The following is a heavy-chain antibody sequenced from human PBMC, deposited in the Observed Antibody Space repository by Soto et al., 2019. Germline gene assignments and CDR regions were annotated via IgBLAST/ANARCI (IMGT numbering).Heavy chain of an antibody. J-gene: IGHJ4*02. CDR3: TTDRYGSGTPDY. D-gene: IGHD3-10*01. CDR2: IKSKTDGGTT. CDR1: GITFSNAW. Sequence: EVQLVESGGGLVKPGGSLRLSCAASGITFSNAWMSWVRQAPGKGLEWVGRIKSKTDGGTTDYAAPVKGRFTISRDDSKNTLYLQMNSLKTEDTAVYYCTTDRYGSGTPDYWGQGTLVTVSS. V-gene: IGHV3-15*01.